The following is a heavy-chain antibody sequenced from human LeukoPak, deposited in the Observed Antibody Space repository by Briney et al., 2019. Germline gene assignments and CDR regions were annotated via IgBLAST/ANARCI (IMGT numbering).Heavy chain of an antibody. CDR2: INQDGSEK. J-gene: IGHJ4*02. CDR1: GFTFSSYW. CDR3: ARVTTDFDY. Sequence: GGSLRLSCAASGFTFSSYWMSWVRQAPGKGLEWVANINQDGSEKYYVDSVKDRFTISRDNAKNTLYLQMISLRAEDTAVYYCARVTTDFDYWGQGTLVTVSS. V-gene: IGHV3-7*01. D-gene: IGHD4-11*01.